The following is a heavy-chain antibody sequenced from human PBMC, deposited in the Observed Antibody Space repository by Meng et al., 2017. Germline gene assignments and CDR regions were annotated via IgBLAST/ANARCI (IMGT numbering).Heavy chain of an antibody. J-gene: IGHJ5*02. CDR2: MYYSGST. Sequence: QGQRQESVPGLVKPSETLSLTCTVSGGSISSYYWSWIRQPPGKGLEWIGYMYYSGSTNYNPSLKSRVTISVDTSKNQFSLKLSSVTAADTAVYYCARQIYSGSYYWSHNWFDPWGQGTLVTVSS. CDR1: GGSISSYY. CDR3: ARQIYSGSYYWSHNWFDP. V-gene: IGHV4-59*01. D-gene: IGHD1-26*01.